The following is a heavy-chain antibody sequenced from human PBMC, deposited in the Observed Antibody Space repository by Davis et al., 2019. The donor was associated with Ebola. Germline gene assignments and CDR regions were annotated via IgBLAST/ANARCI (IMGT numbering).Heavy chain of an antibody. V-gene: IGHV2-5*02. D-gene: IGHD4-17*01. Sequence: SGPTLAKPTQTLTLTCTFSGFSLSTSGVGVGWIRQPPGKALEWLALIYWDDDKRYSPSLKSRLTITKDTSKNQVVLTMTNMDPVDTATYYCANNTDGDYGLLVDPWGQGTLVTVSS. CDR1: GFSLSTSGVG. CDR2: IYWDDDK. CDR3: ANNTDGDYGLLVDP. J-gene: IGHJ5*02.